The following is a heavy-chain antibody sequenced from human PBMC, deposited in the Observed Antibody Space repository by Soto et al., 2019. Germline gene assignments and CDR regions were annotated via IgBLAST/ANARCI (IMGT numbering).Heavy chain of an antibody. D-gene: IGHD3-16*02. J-gene: IGHJ6*02. V-gene: IGHV3-15*07. CDR1: GFTFSNAW. CDR2: IKRKTDGGTT. Sequence: EVQLVESGGGLVKPGGSLRLSCAASGFTFSNAWMNWVRQAPGKGLEWVGLIKRKTDGGTTDYAAPVRGRFTITRDDSRNKLYLEMNSLKTEDTAVYYCRRGDYVWGSYRSTMDVWGRGTTVTVSS. CDR3: RRGDYVWGSYRSTMDV.